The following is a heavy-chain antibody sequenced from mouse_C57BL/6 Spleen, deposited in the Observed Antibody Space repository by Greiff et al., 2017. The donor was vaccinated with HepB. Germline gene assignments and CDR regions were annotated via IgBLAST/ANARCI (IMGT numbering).Heavy chain of an antibody. V-gene: IGHV14-2*01. CDR3: ARGTSEAMDY. Sequence: VQLQQSGAELVKPGASVKLSCTASGFNIKDYYMHWVKQRTEQGLEWIGRIDPEDGETKYDPKFQGKATLTADTSSNTAYLQLSSLTSEDTAVYYCARGTSEAMDYWGQGTSVTVSS. CDR1: GFNIKDYY. J-gene: IGHJ4*01. D-gene: IGHD3-1*01. CDR2: IDPEDGET.